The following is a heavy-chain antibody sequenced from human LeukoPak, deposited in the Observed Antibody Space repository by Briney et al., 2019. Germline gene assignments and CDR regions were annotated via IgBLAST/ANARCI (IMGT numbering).Heavy chain of an antibody. CDR3: ARSRERAAMGHFDY. V-gene: IGHV1-8*01. Sequence: ASVKVSCKASGYTFTSYDINWVRQATGQGLEWMGWMNPNSGNTGYAQKFQGRVTMTRNTSISTAYMELSSLRSEDTAVYYCARSRERAAMGHFDYWGQGTLVTVSS. D-gene: IGHD5-18*01. J-gene: IGHJ4*02. CDR2: MNPNSGNT. CDR1: GYTFTSYD.